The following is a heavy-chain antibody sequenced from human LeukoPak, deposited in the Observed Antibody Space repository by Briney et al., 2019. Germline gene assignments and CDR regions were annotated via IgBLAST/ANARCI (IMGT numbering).Heavy chain of an antibody. Sequence: GGSLRLSCPASGFTFSSYGMHWVRQAPGKGLEWVAFIRYDGSNKYYADSVKGRFTISRDNSKNTLYLQMNSLRAEDTAVYYCATEALPAATTDHDAFDIWGQGTMVTVSS. D-gene: IGHD2-2*01. J-gene: IGHJ3*02. V-gene: IGHV3-30*02. CDR3: ATEALPAATTDHDAFDI. CDR2: IRYDGSNK. CDR1: GFTFSSYG.